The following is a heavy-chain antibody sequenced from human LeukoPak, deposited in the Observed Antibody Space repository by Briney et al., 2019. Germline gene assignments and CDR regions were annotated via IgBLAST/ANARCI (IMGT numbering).Heavy chain of an antibody. D-gene: IGHD3-22*01. J-gene: IGHJ1*01. CDR3: AKTRGPLLPEH. V-gene: IGHV3-11*04. Sequence: KPGGSLRLSCAASGFTFSDSYMSWIRQSPGKGLEWVSHISGSGQIIYYADSMKGRFTISRDNAKNSLYLQMNSLRAEDTAVYYCAKTRGPLLPEHWGQGTLVTVSS. CDR2: ISGSGQII. CDR1: GFTFSDSY.